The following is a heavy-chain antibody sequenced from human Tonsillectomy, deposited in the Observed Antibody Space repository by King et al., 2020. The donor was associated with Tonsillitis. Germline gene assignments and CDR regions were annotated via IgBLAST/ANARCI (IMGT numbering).Heavy chain of an antibody. Sequence: VQLQQWGAGLLKPSETLSLTCAVYGGSFSGYYWSWIRQPPGKGLEWIGEINHSGSTNYNPSLKSRVNISVDTSKNQFSLKLSSVTAADTAVYYCAGSALVVRYYYMEVWGKGTTVTVSS. CDR2: INHSGST. CDR3: AGSALVVRYYYMEV. J-gene: IGHJ6*03. V-gene: IGHV4-34*01. CDR1: GGSFSGYY. D-gene: IGHD3-10*01.